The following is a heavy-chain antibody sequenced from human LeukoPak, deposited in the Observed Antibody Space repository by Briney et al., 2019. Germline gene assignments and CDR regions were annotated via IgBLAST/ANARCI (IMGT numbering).Heavy chain of an antibody. J-gene: IGHJ4*02. V-gene: IGHV3-30-3*01. CDR1: GFTFSSYA. CDR3: ARVRSYYDSSGYFAY. CDR2: ISYDGSNK. Sequence: GGSLRLSCAASGFTFSSYAMHWVRQAPGKGLEWVAVISYDGSNKYYADSVKGRFTIPRDNSKNTLYPQMNSLRAEDTAVYFCARVRSYYDSSGYFAYWGQGTLVTVSS. D-gene: IGHD3-22*01.